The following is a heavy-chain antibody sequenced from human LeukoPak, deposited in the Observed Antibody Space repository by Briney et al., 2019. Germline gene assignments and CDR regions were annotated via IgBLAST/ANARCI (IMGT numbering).Heavy chain of an antibody. CDR2: ISYDGSNK. V-gene: IGHV3-30-3*01. CDR3: ARDGYTDYYDSSGYQFDY. CDR1: GFTFSSYA. Sequence: PGRSLRLSCAASGFTFSSYAMHWVRQAPGKRLEWVAVISYDGSNKYYADSVKGRFTISRDNSKNTLYLQMNSLRAEDTAVYYCARDGYTDYYDSSGYQFDYWGQGTLVTVSS. D-gene: IGHD3-22*01. J-gene: IGHJ4*02.